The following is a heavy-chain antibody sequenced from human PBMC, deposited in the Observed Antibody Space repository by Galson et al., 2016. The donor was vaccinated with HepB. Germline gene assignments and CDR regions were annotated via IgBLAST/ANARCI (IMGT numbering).Heavy chain of an antibody. CDR2: IYPGDSNT. D-gene: IGHD4-11*01. V-gene: IGHV5-51*01. CDR1: GYSFNNYW. CDR3: AGQLSNFASFDS. Sequence: QSGAEVKKPGESLKISCKASGYSFNNYWIDWVRQVPGKGLEWMGIIYPGDSNTKYSPSFQGQVTISADKSINTAYLHWSSLRASDSAMYYCAGQLSNFASFDSWGQGTLVTVSS. J-gene: IGHJ4*02.